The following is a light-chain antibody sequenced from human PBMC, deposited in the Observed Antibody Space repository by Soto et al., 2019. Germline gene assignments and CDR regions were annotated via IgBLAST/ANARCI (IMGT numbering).Light chain of an antibody. J-gene: IGLJ1*01. Sequence: QSVLTQPPSVSAAPGQKVTISCCGSSSNIWNNYVSWYQQLPGTAPKLLIYDNNKRPSGIPDRFSGSKSGTSATPGITGLQAGDEADYYCGTWDSSLSAFYVFGTGTKVTVL. CDR3: GTWDSSLSAFYV. CDR2: DNN. CDR1: SSNIWNNY. V-gene: IGLV1-51*01.